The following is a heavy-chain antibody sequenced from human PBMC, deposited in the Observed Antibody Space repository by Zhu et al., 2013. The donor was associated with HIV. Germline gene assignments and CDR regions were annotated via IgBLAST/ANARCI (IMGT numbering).Heavy chain of an antibody. V-gene: IGHV1-18*01. D-gene: IGHD6-13*01. J-gene: IGHJ4*02. CDR1: GYTFTSYG. CDR3: ARVDPGIAAAGTLYYFDY. CDR2: ISAYNGNT. Sequence: QVQLVQSGAEVKKPGASVKVSCKASGYTFTSYGISWVRQAPGQGLEWMGWISAYNGNTNYAQKLQGRVTMTTDTSTSTAYMELRSLRSDDTAVYYCARVDPGIAAAGTLYYFDYWGQGTLVTVSS.